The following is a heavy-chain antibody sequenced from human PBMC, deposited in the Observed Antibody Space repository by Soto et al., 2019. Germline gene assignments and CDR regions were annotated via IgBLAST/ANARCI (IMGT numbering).Heavy chain of an antibody. CDR3: AHMLVNPDMFYY. J-gene: IGHJ4*02. CDR2: VYWDDDK. Sequence: QITLKESGPTLVKPTQTLTLTCTFSGFSLSTSGVSVGWIRQPPGKALEWLALVYWDDDKRYSPSLKIRLTITRDSSKYKCVLMLTNIDPVDSATYYCAHMLVNPDMFYYWGQGTLVTVSS. V-gene: IGHV2-5*02. D-gene: IGHD2-15*01. CDR1: GFSLSTSGVS.